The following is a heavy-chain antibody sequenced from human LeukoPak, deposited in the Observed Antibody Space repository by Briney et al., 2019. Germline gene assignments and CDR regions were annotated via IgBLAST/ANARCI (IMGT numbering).Heavy chain of an antibody. D-gene: IGHD6-6*01. V-gene: IGHV3-33*01. J-gene: IGHJ4*02. CDR2: IWFDESIK. Sequence: AGGSLRLSCAASGFDLCTYAMHWVRQAPGKGREWVAVIWFDESIKYYADAVKGRFTISRDNSKNTLYLQMNSLRAEDTAVYYCAGLYSNSRPAAMGTLFDNWGQGTLVTVSS. CDR1: GFDLCTYA. CDR3: AGLYSNSRPAAMGTLFDN.